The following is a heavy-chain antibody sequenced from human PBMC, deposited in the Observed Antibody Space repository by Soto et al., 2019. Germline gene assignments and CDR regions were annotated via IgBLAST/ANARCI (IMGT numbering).Heavy chain of an antibody. Sequence: WGSLRLSGAASGFTFSSYWMNWVRQAPGRGLEWVSYISDDGASIYYADSLKGRFTISRDNAKNSLSLQMNNLRAEETAVYYRARENSVQAWLHHFDHWGLGILVTVSS. CDR1: GFTFSSYW. CDR3: ARENSVQAWLHHFDH. J-gene: IGHJ4*02. V-gene: IGHV3-48*04. D-gene: IGHD5-18*01. CDR2: ISDDGASI.